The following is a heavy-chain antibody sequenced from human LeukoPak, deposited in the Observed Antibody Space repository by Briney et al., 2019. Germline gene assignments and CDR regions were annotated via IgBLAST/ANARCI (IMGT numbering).Heavy chain of an antibody. Sequence: PGGSLRLSCAASGFTFSSYAMSWVRQAPGKGLEWVSAISGSGGSTYYADSVKGRFTISRDNSKNTLYLQMNSLRAEDTPVYYCAKEVRPGYSGYRSYKSWGQGTLVTVSS. CDR1: GFTFSSYA. D-gene: IGHD5-12*01. CDR2: ISGSGGST. CDR3: AKEVRPGYSGYRSYKS. V-gene: IGHV3-23*01. J-gene: IGHJ4*02.